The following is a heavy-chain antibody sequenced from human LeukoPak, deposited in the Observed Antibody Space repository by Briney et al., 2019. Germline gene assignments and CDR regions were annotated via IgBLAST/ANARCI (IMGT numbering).Heavy chain of an antibody. CDR3: ARDATYCRGSTCSYYGLDV. V-gene: IGHV1-3*01. Sequence: ASVKVSCKASGYTFTSYAMHWVRQAPGQRLEWMGWMNAGNGNTKYSQNFQGRVTIPRDTSASTAYMELSSLTSEDTAVYYCARDATYCRGSTCSYYGLDVWGQGTTVTVSS. D-gene: IGHD2-15*01. J-gene: IGHJ6*02. CDR2: MNAGNGNT. CDR1: GYTFTSYA.